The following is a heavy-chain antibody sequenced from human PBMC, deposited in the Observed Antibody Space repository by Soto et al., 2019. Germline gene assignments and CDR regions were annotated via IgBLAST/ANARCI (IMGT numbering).Heavy chain of an antibody. V-gene: IGHV2-5*01. Sequence: SGPTLVNPTQTLTLTCTFSGFSLSTSGVGVGWIRQPPGKALEWLALIYWNDDKRYSPSLKSRLTITKDTSKNQVVLTMTNMDPVETATYYCENSGNTVTKWVAEFDYWGQGTLVTVSS. CDR1: GFSLSTSGVG. D-gene: IGHD4-17*01. CDR3: ENSGNTVTKWVAEFDY. CDR2: IYWNDDK. J-gene: IGHJ4*02.